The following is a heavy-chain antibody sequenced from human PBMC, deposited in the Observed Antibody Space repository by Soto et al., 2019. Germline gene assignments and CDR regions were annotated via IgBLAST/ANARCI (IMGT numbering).Heavy chain of an antibody. D-gene: IGHD2-21*02. Sequence: EVQLLESGGDLVQPGVSRRLSCAASGFTFNNYAMSWVRQAPGKGLEWVSAISRSGYSTYYADSVKGRFTISRDNSKNTVYLQMNNLRAEDTAVYYCAKASVVVAAKYDSWVQGPLVTVSS. CDR1: GFTFNNYA. V-gene: IGHV3-23*01. CDR2: ISRSGYST. J-gene: IGHJ4*02. CDR3: AKASVVVAAKYDS.